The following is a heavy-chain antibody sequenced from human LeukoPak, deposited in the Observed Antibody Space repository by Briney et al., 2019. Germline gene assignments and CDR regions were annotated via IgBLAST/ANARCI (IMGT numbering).Heavy chain of an antibody. Sequence: SETLSLTCTVSGGSISSGSYYWSWIRQPAGKGLEWIGRIYTSGSTNYNPSLKSRVTISVDTSKNQFSLKLSSVTAADTAVYYCARASITIFGVDNWGQGTLVTVSS. D-gene: IGHD3-3*01. CDR2: IYTSGST. CDR1: GGSISSGSYY. CDR3: ARASITIFGVDN. J-gene: IGHJ4*02. V-gene: IGHV4-61*02.